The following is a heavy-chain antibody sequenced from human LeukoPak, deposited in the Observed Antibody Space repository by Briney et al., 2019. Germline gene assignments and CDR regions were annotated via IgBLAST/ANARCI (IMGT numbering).Heavy chain of an antibody. Sequence: GGSLRLSCAASGFGFSAYWMHWVRQAPGKGLEWVSVISTSGDNGYYADSVQGRFTISRDNSKNSLYLQMNSLRAEDTAVYYCAKGGTGTTVRYFDYWGQGTLVTVSS. J-gene: IGHJ4*02. CDR3: AKGGTGTTVRYFDY. D-gene: IGHD1-7*01. V-gene: IGHV3-23*01. CDR2: ISTSGDNG. CDR1: GFGFSAYW.